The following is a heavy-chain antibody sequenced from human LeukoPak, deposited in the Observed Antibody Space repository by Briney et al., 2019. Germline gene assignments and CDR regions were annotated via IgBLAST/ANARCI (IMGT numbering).Heavy chain of an antibody. V-gene: IGHV4-61*02. Sequence: PSQTLSLTCAVSGGSISSGAYYWSWIRQPAGKGLEWIGRVYTSGSTNYNPSLKSRVTISVDTSKNQFSLKLSSVTAADTAVYYCASPLGYSYPPGLDYWGQGTLVTVSS. D-gene: IGHD5-18*01. CDR1: GGSISSGAYY. CDR3: ASPLGYSYPPGLDY. J-gene: IGHJ4*02. CDR2: VYTSGST.